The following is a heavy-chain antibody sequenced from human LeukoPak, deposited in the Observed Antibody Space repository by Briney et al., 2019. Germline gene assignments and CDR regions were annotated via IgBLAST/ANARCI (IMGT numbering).Heavy chain of an antibody. D-gene: IGHD5-12*01. V-gene: IGHV3-30*18. CDR1: GFTFSSYG. CDR2: ISYDGSNK. J-gene: IGHJ6*02. CDR3: AKTIVATTKRGHYYYYGMDV. Sequence: GGSLRLSCAASGFTFSSYGMHWVRQAPGKGLEWVAVISYDGSNKYYADSVKGRFTISRDNSKNTLYLQMNSLRAEDTAVYYCAKTIVATTKRGHYYYYGMDVWGQGTTVTVSS.